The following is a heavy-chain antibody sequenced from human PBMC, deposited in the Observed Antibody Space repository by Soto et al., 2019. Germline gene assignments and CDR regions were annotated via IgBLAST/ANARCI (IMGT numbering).Heavy chain of an antibody. J-gene: IGHJ6*02. CDR3: ARVGITFGGGIAVSYGMDV. D-gene: IGHD3-16*02. Sequence: EVKMLESGGGLVQPGGSLSLSCAASGFTFTTYSMNWVRQAPGKGLEWVSFITSSSSTIYYADSVKGRFTVSRDNAKNSLYLQMNSLRDEDTAVYYCARVGITFGGGIAVSYGMDVWGQGTTVTVSS. CDR2: ITSSSSTI. V-gene: IGHV3-48*02. CDR1: GFTFTTYS.